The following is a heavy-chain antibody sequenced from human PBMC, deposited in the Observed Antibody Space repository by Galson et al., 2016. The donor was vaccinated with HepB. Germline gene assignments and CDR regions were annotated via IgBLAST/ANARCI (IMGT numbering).Heavy chain of an antibody. CDR3: ARASTFSGYDIPPPLAY. J-gene: IGHJ4*02. CDR1: GFTFNSYS. V-gene: IGHV3-30-3*01. CDR2: ISYDAFER. Sequence: SLRLSCAASGFTFNSYSMHWVRQAPGKGLEWVAVISYDAFERHYAASVKGRFTISRDNSTNTLFLQLTNLRPDDTALYHCARASTFSGYDIPPPLAYWGRGTLVTVSS. D-gene: IGHD5-12*01.